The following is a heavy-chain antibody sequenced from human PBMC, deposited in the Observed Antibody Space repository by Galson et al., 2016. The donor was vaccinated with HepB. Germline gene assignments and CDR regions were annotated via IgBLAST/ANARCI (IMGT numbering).Heavy chain of an antibody. J-gene: IGHJ4*02. D-gene: IGHD3-10*01. CDR2: IRNKRNNYIT. Sequence: ALRLSCAGSGFSFSDHYMDWVRQAPGKGLEWVGRIRNKRNNYITEYAASVIGRFTISRADSRNSVDLQMNTLKTEDTAVYYCARMADGADSDWGQGTPVTVSS. CDR3: ARMADGADSD. V-gene: IGHV3-72*01. CDR1: GFSFSDHY.